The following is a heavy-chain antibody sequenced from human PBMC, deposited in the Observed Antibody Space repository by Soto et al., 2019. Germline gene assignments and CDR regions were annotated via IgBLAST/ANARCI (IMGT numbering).Heavy chain of an antibody. V-gene: IGHV1-18*01. J-gene: IGHJ4*02. CDR1: GYTFTSYG. Sequence: ASVKVSCKASGYTFTSYGISWVRQAPGQGLEWMGGISAYNGNTNYAQKLQGRVTMTTDTSTSTAYMELSSLRSDDTAVYYCARGAGYSSSWSFDYWGQGTLVTVSS. D-gene: IGHD6-13*01. CDR2: ISAYNGNT. CDR3: ARGAGYSSSWSFDY.